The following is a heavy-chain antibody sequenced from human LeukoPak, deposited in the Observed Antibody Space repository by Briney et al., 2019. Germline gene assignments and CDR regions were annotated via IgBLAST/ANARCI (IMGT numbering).Heavy chain of an antibody. D-gene: IGHD3-22*01. CDR1: GGSISSYY. J-gene: IGHJ3*02. CDR2: IYTSGST. V-gene: IGHV4-4*07. Sequence: SETLSLTCTVSGGSISSYYWSWIRQPAGKGLEWIGRIYTSGSTNYNPSLKSRVTMSVDTSKNQFSLKLSSVTAADTAVYYCARGVYHYDSSGYYPDAFDIWGQGTMVTVSS. CDR3: ARGVYHYDSSGYYPDAFDI.